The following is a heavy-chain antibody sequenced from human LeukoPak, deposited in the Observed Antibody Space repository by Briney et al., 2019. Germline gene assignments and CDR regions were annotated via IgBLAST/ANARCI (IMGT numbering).Heavy chain of an antibody. V-gene: IGHV4-34*01. CDR1: GGSFSGYY. CDR2: INHSGST. J-gene: IGHJ4*02. CDR3: AILTNGYGYFDY. D-gene: IGHD5-18*01. Sequence: SETLSLTCAVYGGSFSGYYWSWIRQPPGKGLEWIGEINHSGSTNYNPSLKSRVTISVDTSKNQFSLKLTSVTAADTAVYYCAILTNGYGYFDYWGQGTLVTVSS.